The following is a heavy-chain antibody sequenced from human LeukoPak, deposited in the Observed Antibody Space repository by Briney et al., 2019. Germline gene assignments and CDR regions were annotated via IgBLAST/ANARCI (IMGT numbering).Heavy chain of an antibody. Sequence: ASVKVSCKASGYTFSSYGISWVRQGPAPGHELRGWISAYNGGTNYAQKLQGRVTMTTDTSTSTAYMELRSLRSDDTAVYYCARDWYCSGGSCYSLIYNYYYGMDVWGQGTTVTVSS. D-gene: IGHD2-15*01. CDR2: ISAYNGGT. CDR3: ARDWYCSGGSCYSLIYNYYYGMDV. CDR1: GYTFSSYG. J-gene: IGHJ6*02. V-gene: IGHV1-18*01.